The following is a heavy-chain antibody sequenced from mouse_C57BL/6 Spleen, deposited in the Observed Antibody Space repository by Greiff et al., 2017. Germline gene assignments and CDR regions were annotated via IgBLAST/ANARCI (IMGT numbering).Heavy chain of an antibody. CDR1: GFTFSSYG. J-gene: IGHJ1*03. V-gene: IGHV5-6*01. CDR2: ISSGGSYT. CDR3: TRHVRIATVPPCRYFDV. Sequence: EVKLVESGGDLVKPGGSLTLSCAASGFTFSSYGMSWVRQTPDKSLEWVATISSGGSYTYYPASVKGRVTISRDKAKNTLYQQKSSLKAEDTAMYYCTRHVRIATVPPCRYFDVWGTGTTVTVSS. D-gene: IGHD1-1*01.